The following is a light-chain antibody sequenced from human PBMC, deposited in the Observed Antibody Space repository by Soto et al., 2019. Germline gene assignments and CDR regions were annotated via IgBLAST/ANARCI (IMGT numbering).Light chain of an antibody. CDR3: QQYHNWPMT. Sequence: EIVMTQSPGTLSVSPGERVTLSCGASESISSHLAWYQQKPGQAPRLLIYDSSTRATGIPAGFSGSASGTEFTLTISSLQSEDFAVYYCQQYHNWPMTFGQGTRLEIK. CDR1: ESISSH. CDR2: DSS. V-gene: IGKV3-15*01. J-gene: IGKJ5*01.